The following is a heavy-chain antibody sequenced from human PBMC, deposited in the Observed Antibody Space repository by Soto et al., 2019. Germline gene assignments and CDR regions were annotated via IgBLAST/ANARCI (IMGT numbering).Heavy chain of an antibody. Sequence: GGSLRLSCAASGFTFSSYGMHWVRQAPGKGLEWVAVIWYDGSNKYYADSVKGRFTISRDNSKNTLYLQMNSLRAEDTAVYYGARETALGVAHTYRNSPFDPWGQGTLVTVSS. J-gene: IGHJ5*02. CDR3: ARETALGVAHTYRNSPFDP. V-gene: IGHV3-33*01. CDR1: GFTFSSYG. CDR2: IWYDGSNK. D-gene: IGHD4-4*01.